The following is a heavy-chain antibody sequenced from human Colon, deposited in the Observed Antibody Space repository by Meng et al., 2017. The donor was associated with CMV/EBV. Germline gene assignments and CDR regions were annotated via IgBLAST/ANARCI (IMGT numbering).Heavy chain of an antibody. CDR2: ISYDGSNK. CDR3: ARDTQDIVVVPAAIWRYYGMDV. Sequence: RLSCAASGFTFSSYAMHWVRQAPGKGLEWVAVISYDGSNKYYADSVKGRFTISRDNSKNTLYLQMNSLRAEDTAVYYCARDTQDIVVVPAAIWRYYGMDVWGQGTTVTVSS. V-gene: IGHV3-30*04. J-gene: IGHJ6*02. CDR1: GFTFSSYA. D-gene: IGHD2-2*02.